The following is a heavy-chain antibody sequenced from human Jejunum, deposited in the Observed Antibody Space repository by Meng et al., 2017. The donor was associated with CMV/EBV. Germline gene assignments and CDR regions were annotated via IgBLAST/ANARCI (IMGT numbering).Heavy chain of an antibody. CDR3: ATSYSRSTLYYYYGIDV. CDR2: IYPGDSDT. Sequence: NFASCWIGWVRQMPGKGLEWMGVIYPGDSDTRYSPSFQGQVTISADKSISTAYLQWSSLKASDTAMYYCATSYSRSTLYYYYGIDVWGQGTTVTVSS. D-gene: IGHD6-6*01. J-gene: IGHJ6*02. V-gene: IGHV5-51*01. CDR1: NFASCW.